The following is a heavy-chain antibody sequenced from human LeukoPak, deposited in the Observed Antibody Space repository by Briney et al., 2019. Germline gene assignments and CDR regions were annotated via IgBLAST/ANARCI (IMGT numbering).Heavy chain of an antibody. CDR1: GYTYSSYA. D-gene: IGHD3-22*01. Sequence: GGSLRLSCAASGYTYSSYAMSWVCQAQGKGLEWVSAISGSGGSTYYADSVKGRFTISRDNSKNTLYLQMNSLRAEDTAVYYCAKKRGDYYDSSGYYDDYWGQGTLFTVSS. V-gene: IGHV3-23*01. J-gene: IGHJ4*02. CDR2: ISGSGGST. CDR3: AKKRGDYYDSSGYYDDY.